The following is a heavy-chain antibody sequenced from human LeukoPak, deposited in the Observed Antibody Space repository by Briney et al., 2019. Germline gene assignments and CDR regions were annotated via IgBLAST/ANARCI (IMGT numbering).Heavy chain of an antibody. J-gene: IGHJ4*02. CDR3: AGSEMATRADY. Sequence: GGSLRLSCAASGFTFSSYSMNWVRQAPGKGLEWVSPISSSSYIYYADSVKGRFTISRDNAKNSLYLQMNSLRAEDTAVYYCAGSEMATRADYWGQGTLVTVSS. D-gene: IGHD5-24*01. CDR1: GFTFSSYS. CDR2: ISSSSYI. V-gene: IGHV3-21*01.